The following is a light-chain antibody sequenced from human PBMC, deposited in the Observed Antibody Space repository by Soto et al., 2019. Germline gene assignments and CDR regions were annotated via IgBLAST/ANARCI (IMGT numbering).Light chain of an antibody. CDR3: QQRSNCPLT. CDR1: QSVSSS. V-gene: IGKV3-11*01. CDR2: DTS. Sequence: IVLTQSPATLSFSPGDRATLSCRASQSVSSSLGWYQQKPGQAPRLLIYDTSNRATGIPARFRGSGSGTDCTLTISSLEPEDIAVYYFQQRSNCPLTFGGGTKVEIK. J-gene: IGKJ4*01.